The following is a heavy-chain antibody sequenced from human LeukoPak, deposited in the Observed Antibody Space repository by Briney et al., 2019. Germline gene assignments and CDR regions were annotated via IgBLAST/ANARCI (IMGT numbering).Heavy chain of an antibody. CDR1: GGSISSSSYY. Sequence: PSETLSLTCTVSGGSISSSSYYWGWIRQPPGKGLEWIGSIYYSGSTYYNPSLKSRVTISVDTSKNQFSLRLSSVTAADTAVYYCASSLTGEPYFDYWGQGALVTVSS. CDR2: IYYSGST. D-gene: IGHD1-26*01. CDR3: ASSLTGEPYFDY. V-gene: IGHV4-39*07. J-gene: IGHJ4*02.